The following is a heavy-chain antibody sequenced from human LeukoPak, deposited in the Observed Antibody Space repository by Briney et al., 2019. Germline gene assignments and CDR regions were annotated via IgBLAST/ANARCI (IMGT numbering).Heavy chain of an antibody. Sequence: SETLSLTCTVSGGSISSGGYYWSWIRQHPGKGLEWIGYIYYSGGTSYNPSLKSRITISVDTSKNQFSLKLSSVTAADTAVYYCAREIRTSHSYFDYWGQGTLVTVSS. CDR1: GGSISSGGYY. CDR3: AREIRTSHSYFDY. D-gene: IGHD2-2*01. J-gene: IGHJ4*02. V-gene: IGHV4-31*03. CDR2: IYYSGGT.